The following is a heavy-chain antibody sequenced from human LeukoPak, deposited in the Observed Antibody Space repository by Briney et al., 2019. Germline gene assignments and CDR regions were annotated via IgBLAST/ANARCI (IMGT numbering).Heavy chain of an antibody. D-gene: IGHD5-12*01. V-gene: IGHV3-7*03. CDR3: ARFPRDPWRFDY. CDR1: GFTFSNFW. J-gene: IGHJ4*02. Sequence: PGGSLRLSCTASGFTFSNFWMTWVRQAPGKGLEWVANIKEDGSESYYVDSVKGRFTISRDNTKNSLYLQMNSLRAEDTAVYYCARFPRDPWRFDYWGQGTLVTVSS. CDR2: IKEDGSES.